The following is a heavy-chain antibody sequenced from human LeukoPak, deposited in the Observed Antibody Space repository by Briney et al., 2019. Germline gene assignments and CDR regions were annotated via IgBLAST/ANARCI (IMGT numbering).Heavy chain of an antibody. CDR3: ARGAALDY. CDR1: GGSISSYY. Sequence: PSETLSLTCTVSGGSISSYYWSWIRQPPGKGLEWIGYVYYSGTTNYNPSLKSRVTISVDTSKNQSSLKLSSVTAADTAVYYCARGAALDYWGQGTLVTVSS. V-gene: IGHV4-59*01. D-gene: IGHD6-6*01. CDR2: VYYSGTT. J-gene: IGHJ4*02.